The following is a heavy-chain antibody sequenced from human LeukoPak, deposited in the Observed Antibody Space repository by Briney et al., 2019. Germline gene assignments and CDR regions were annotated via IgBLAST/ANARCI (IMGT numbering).Heavy chain of an antibody. CDR1: GYTFTGYY. Sequence: GASVKVSCKASGYTFTGYYMHWVRQAPGQGLEWMGWINPNSGGTNYAQKFQGRVTMTRDTSISTAYMELSRLRSDDTAVYYCARDLGYCSGGSCPYRNWFDPWGQGTLVTVSS. CDR3: ARDLGYCSGGSCPYRNWFDP. V-gene: IGHV1-2*02. J-gene: IGHJ5*02. D-gene: IGHD2-15*01. CDR2: INPNSGGT.